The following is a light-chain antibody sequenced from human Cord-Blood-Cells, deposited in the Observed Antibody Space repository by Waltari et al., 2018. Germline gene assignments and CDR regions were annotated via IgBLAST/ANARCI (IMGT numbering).Light chain of an antibody. CDR1: SSDGGGYNY. V-gene: IGLV2-14*01. Sequence: QSALTQPASVSGSPGQSITISCTGTSSDGGGYNYVSWYQQHPGKAPNLMIYDVSNRPAGVSKRFSGSKSGNTASLTISGLQAEDEADYYCSSYTSSSTWVFGGGTKLTVL. CDR3: SSYTSSSTWV. J-gene: IGLJ3*02. CDR2: DVS.